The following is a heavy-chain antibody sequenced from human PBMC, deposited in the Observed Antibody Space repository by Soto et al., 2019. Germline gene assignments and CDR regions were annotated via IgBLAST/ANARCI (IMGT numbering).Heavy chain of an antibody. Sequence: ASVKVSCKASGYIFTGYYMHWVRQAPGQGLEWMGWINPNSGGTNYAQKFQGWVTMTRDTSISTAYMELSRLRSDDTAVYYCAREPIAAAGTYYYYYGMDVWGQGTTVTVSS. CDR3: AREPIAAAGTYYYYYGMDV. V-gene: IGHV1-2*04. D-gene: IGHD6-13*01. J-gene: IGHJ6*02. CDR1: GYIFTGYY. CDR2: INPNSGGT.